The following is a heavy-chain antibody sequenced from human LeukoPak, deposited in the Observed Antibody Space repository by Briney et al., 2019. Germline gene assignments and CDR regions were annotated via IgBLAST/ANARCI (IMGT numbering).Heavy chain of an antibody. V-gene: IGHV3-7*01. J-gene: IGHJ3*02. D-gene: IGHD2-2*01. Sequence: GGSLRLSCAASGFTFSRYWMSWVRQAPGKGLEWVANIKQDGSEKYYVDSVKGRFTISRDNAKNSLYLQMNSLRAEDTAVYYCARSSPSPYAFDIWGQGTMVTVSS. CDR3: ARSSPSPYAFDI. CDR1: GFTFSRYW. CDR2: IKQDGSEK.